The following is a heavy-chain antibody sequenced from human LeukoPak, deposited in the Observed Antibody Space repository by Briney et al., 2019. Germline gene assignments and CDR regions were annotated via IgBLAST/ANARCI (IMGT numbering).Heavy chain of an antibody. CDR1: GFTFSSYG. Sequence: GGSLRLSCAASGFTFSSYGMHWVRQAPGKGLEWVAFIRYDGSNKYYADSVKGRFTISRDNSKNTLYLQMNSLRAEDTAVYYCARVLFSSPPLGQQLAEYWFDPWGQGTLVTVSS. CDR3: ARVLFSSPPLGQQLAEYWFDP. V-gene: IGHV3-30*02. CDR2: IRYDGSNK. D-gene: IGHD6-13*01. J-gene: IGHJ5*02.